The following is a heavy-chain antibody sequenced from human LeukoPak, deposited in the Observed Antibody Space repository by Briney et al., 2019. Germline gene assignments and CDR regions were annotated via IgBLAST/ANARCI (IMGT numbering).Heavy chain of an antibody. CDR2: INWNGGST. Sequence: GGSLRLSCAASGFTFEDYGMSWVRQAPGKGLEWVSGINWNGGSTGYADSVKGRFTISRDNAKNSLYLQMNSLRAEDTALYYCARDPWGTEENWNYGWFDPWGQGTLVTVSS. CDR1: GFTFEDYG. J-gene: IGHJ5*02. D-gene: IGHD1-7*01. CDR3: ARDPWGTEENWNYGWFDP. V-gene: IGHV3-20*04.